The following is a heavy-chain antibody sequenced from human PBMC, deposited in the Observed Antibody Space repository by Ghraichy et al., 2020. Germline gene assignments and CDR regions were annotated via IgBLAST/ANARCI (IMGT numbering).Heavy chain of an antibody. CDR1: GFTSSSYA. D-gene: IGHD3-10*01. CDR2: ISGSGGSP. V-gene: IGHV3-23*01. CDR3: AKEGDYYGSGSEIDY. Sequence: GESLNISCAASGFTSSSYAMSWVRQAPGKGLEWVSGISGSGGSPYYAESVQGRFTISRDNSKNTQYLQMSGLRAEDTAVYYCAKEGDYYGSGSEIDYWGQGTLVTVSS. J-gene: IGHJ4*02.